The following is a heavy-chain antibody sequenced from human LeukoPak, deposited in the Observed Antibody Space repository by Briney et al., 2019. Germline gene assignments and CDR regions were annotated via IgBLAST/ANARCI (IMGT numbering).Heavy chain of an antibody. CDR3: ARRPTYDSSGYYPNWFDP. CDR1: GYSFTSYW. D-gene: IGHD3-22*01. CDR2: IYPGDSDT. Sequence: GESLKISCKGSGYSFTSYWIGWVRQTPGKGLEWMGIIYPGDSDTRYSPSFQGQVTISADKSISTAYLQWSSLKASDTAMYYCARRPTYDSSGYYPNWFDPWGQGTLVTVSS. J-gene: IGHJ5*02. V-gene: IGHV5-51*01.